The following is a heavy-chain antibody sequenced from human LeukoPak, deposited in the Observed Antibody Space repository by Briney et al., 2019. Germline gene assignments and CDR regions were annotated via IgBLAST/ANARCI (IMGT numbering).Heavy chain of an antibody. J-gene: IGHJ1*01. CDR2: IYHSGST. Sequence: SETLSLTCAVSGYSISSGYYWGWIRQPPGKGLDWIGSIYHSGSTYYNPSLKSRVTISVDTSKNQFSLKLSSVTAADTAVYYCARCIAAAGIEYFQHWGQGTLVTVSS. V-gene: IGHV4-38-2*01. CDR3: ARCIAAAGIEYFQH. CDR1: GYSISSGYY. D-gene: IGHD6-13*01.